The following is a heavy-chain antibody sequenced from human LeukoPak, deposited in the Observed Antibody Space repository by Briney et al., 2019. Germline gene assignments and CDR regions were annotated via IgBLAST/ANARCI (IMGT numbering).Heavy chain of an antibody. CDR3: ARDYAEGSGAYFDY. V-gene: IGHV4-4*07. CDR2: IYTGGST. Sequence: PSETLSLTCTVSGGSISSYYWSWIRQPAGKGLEWIGRIYTGGSTNYNPSLKSRVTMSVDTSKNQFSLKLSSVTAADTAVYYCARDYAEGSGAYFDYWGQGTLVTVSS. D-gene: IGHD3-16*01. CDR1: GGSISSYY. J-gene: IGHJ4*02.